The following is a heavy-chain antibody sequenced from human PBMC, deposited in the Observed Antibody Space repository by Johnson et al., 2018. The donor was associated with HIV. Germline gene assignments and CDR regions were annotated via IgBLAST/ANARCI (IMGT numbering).Heavy chain of an antibody. CDR1: GFTFSDYY. Sequence: QVQLVESGGGLVQPGRSLRLSCAASGFTFSDYYMSWIRQAPGKGLEWVSYISSSGSTIYYADSVKGRFTISRDNSKNTLYLQMNSLRAEDTAVYYCAKGGGQLWFYIAFDIWGQGTMVTVSS. CDR2: ISSSGSTI. D-gene: IGHD5-18*01. V-gene: IGHV3-11*04. CDR3: AKGGGQLWFYIAFDI. J-gene: IGHJ3*02.